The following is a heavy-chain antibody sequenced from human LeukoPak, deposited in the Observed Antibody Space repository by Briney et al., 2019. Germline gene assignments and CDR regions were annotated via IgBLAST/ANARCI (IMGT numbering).Heavy chain of an antibody. CDR3: ATGTPAQRVVSFGFQH. V-gene: IGHV1-24*01. CDR2: T. J-gene: IGHJ1*01. CDR1: GYTLTELS. D-gene: IGHD2-2*01. Sequence: ASVKVSCKVSGYTLTELSIHWVRQAPGKGLETIYAQKFQGRVTMTEDTSTDTAYMELSSLRSEDTAVYYCATGTPAQRVVSFGFQHWGQGTLGTVSS.